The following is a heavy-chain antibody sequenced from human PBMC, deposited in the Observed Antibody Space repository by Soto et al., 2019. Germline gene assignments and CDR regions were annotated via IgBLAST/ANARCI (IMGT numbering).Heavy chain of an antibody. CDR3: ARGRGYGYGIDF. J-gene: IGHJ4*02. V-gene: IGHV4-61*01. Sequence: QVQLRESGPGLVKPSETLSLTCSVSGGSVTSGSLYWSWIRQSPVKGLEFIAYIFYSGSDNYNPSLKSRVTTSIDTSTNQFSLNLSSATTADTAVYYCARGRGYGYGIDFWGQGTLLTVS. D-gene: IGHD5-18*01. CDR1: GGSVTSGSLY. CDR2: IFYSGSD.